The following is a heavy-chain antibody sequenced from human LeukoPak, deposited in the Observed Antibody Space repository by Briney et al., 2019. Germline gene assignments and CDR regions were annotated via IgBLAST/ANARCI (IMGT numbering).Heavy chain of an antibody. D-gene: IGHD3-22*01. CDR3: ARRRYYDGSGYLE. J-gene: IGHJ1*01. CDR1: GDSVSRSDSY. CDR2: IYYSGGT. V-gene: IGHV4-39*01. Sequence: SETLSLTCSVSGDSVSRSDSYWDWIRQPPGKGLEWIGTIYYSGGTYYSPSLRSRVTMSVDPSNNQFSLNLRSVTAADTALYYCARRRYYDGSGYLEWGQGTLLSVSS.